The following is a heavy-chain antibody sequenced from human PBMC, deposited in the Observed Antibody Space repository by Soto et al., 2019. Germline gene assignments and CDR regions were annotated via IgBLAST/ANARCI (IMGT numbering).Heavy chain of an antibody. J-gene: IGHJ4*02. Sequence: QVQLQESGPGLVKPSETLSLTCTVSGGSISSYCWSWVRQPPGEGLEWIANICNSGGTNYNPSLKRRGVHTIKPSQNQFLPELGSGTAAGTGGDYRSGGVGRYGSNLDYWGQGTLVTVSS. V-gene: IGHV4-59*01. CDR1: GGSISSYC. CDR2: ICNSGGT. D-gene: IGHD1-26*01. CDR3: SGGVGRYGSNLDY.